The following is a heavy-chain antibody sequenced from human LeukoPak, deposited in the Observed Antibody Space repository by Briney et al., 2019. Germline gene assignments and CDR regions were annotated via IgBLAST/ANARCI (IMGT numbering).Heavy chain of an antibody. CDR3: ARDSSTFRYYYDSSGYYYY. CDR2: INPSGGST. J-gene: IGHJ4*02. D-gene: IGHD3-22*01. Sequence: ASVKVSCKASGYTFTSYYMHWVRQAPGQGLEWMGIINPSGGSTSYAQKFQGRVTITRDTSASTAYMELSSLRSEDTAVYYCARDSSTFRYYYDSSGYYYYWGQGTLVTVSS. CDR1: GYTFTSYY. V-gene: IGHV1-46*01.